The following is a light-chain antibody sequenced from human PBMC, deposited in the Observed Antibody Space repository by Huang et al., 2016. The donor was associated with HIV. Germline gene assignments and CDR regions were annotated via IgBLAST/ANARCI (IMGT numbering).Light chain of an antibody. CDR2: WAS. V-gene: IGKV4-1*01. CDR1: QSLLSSSTNKNY. CDR3: QQYYKSPQT. Sequence: DIVMTQSPDSLAVSLGETATLTCRSSQSLLSSSTNKNYLAWFQQKSGRPPNVLMFWASKREAGVPDRFSGSGSGAHFTLSISNVKTEDLAVYYCQQYYKSPQTFGSGTRLGI. J-gene: IGKJ1*01.